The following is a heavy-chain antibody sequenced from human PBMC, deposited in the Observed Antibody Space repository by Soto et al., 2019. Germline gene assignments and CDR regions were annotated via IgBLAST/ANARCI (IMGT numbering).Heavy chain of an antibody. Sequence: SETLCLTWTVSGGSISSGDYYWSWIRQPQGKGMERIGYIYYSGSTYYNPSLKSRVTISVDTSKNQFSLNLSSVTAAYMAVYYCARLLWSRGDWFDPWGQGTLVTVSS. CDR1: GGSISSGDYY. V-gene: IGHV4-30-4*01. CDR3: ARLLWSRGDWFDP. J-gene: IGHJ5*02. D-gene: IGHD3-10*01. CDR2: IYYSGST.